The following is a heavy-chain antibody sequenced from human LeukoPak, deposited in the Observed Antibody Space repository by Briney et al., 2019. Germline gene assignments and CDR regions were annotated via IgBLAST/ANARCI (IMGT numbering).Heavy chain of an antibody. D-gene: IGHD1-26*01. V-gene: IGHV3-30-3*01. CDR1: GFTFSNYA. Sequence: PGRSLRLSCAASGFTFSNYAMHWVRQAPGKGLEWVAVISNDGNNKYYADSVKGRFTISRDNSKNTLYLQMNSLRSEDMAPFYCARDFTIGSYGSFDYWGQGTLVTVSS. J-gene: IGHJ4*02. CDR3: ARDFTIGSYGSFDY. CDR2: ISNDGNNK.